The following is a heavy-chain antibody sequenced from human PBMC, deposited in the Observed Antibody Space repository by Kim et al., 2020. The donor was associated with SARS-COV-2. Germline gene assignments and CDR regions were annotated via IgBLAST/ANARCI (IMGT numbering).Heavy chain of an antibody. J-gene: IGHJ6*02. V-gene: IGHV3-11*01. CDR3: ARENPSGWYGDNYYGMDV. Sequence: GRFTNSRDNAKNSLYLQMNSLRAEDTAVYYCARENPSGWYGDNYYGMDVWGQGTTVTVSS. D-gene: IGHD6-19*01.